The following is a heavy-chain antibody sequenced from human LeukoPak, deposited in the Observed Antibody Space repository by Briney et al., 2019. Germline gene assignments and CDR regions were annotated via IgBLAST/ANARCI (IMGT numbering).Heavy chain of an antibody. D-gene: IGHD3-10*01. J-gene: IGHJ3*02. CDR1: GGSISTYY. V-gene: IGHV4-59*01. CDR3: ARVLVRGVKTPTDAFDI. Sequence: SETLSLTCTVSGGSISTYYWNWIRQPPGKGLEWIGCIYHSGSTNYNPSLQSRVTISVDTSKNQFSLKLSSVTAADTAVYYCARVLVRGVKTPTDAFDIWGQGTMVTVSS. CDR2: IYHSGST.